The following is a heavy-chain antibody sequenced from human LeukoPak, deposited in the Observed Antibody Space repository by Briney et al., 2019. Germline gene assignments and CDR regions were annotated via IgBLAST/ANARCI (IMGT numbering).Heavy chain of an antibody. CDR1: GFTFSGSA. Sequence: GGSLRLSCAASGFTFSGSAMHWVRQASGKGLEWVGRIRSKANSYATAYAASVKGRFTISRDDSKNTAYLQMNSLKTEDTAMYYCTVTEGGGSFTVRYWGQGTLVTVSS. J-gene: IGHJ4*02. CDR2: IRSKANSYAT. D-gene: IGHD2-15*01. CDR3: TVTEGGGSFTVRY. V-gene: IGHV3-73*01.